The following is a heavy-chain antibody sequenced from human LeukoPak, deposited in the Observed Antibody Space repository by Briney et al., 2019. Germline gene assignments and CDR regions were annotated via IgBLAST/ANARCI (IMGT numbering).Heavy chain of an antibody. J-gene: IGHJ4*02. V-gene: IGHV3-21*01. D-gene: IGHD5-18*01. CDR3: ARDRWGYSYGGD. CDR2: ITRSSNYR. CDR1: GFTFSSYT. Sequence: GGSLRLSCAASGFTFSSYTMNWVRQAPGKGLEWVSSITRSSNYRYYSDSMKGRFTISRDNAKKSLYLQMNSLRAEDTAVYYCARDRWGYSYGGDWGQGTLVTVSS.